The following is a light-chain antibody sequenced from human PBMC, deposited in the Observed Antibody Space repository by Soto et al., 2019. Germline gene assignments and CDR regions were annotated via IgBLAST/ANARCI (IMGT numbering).Light chain of an antibody. J-gene: IGKJ1*01. Sequence: DIQMTQSPSSLSASVGDRVTITCRASQSISSYLNWYQQKPGKAPQLLIYAASSLQSGVPSRFSGSGSGTDFTLIIRSLQPEVFATYYCQQSYSTPWTFGQGTKVEIK. CDR3: QQSYSTPWT. V-gene: IGKV1-39*01. CDR1: QSISSY. CDR2: AAS.